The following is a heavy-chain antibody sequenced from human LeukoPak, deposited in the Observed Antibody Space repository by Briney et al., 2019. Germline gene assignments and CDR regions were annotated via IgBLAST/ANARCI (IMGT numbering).Heavy chain of an antibody. J-gene: IGHJ5*02. CDR2: INPSGGST. D-gene: IGHD6-13*01. CDR3: ARDQVSEFPLVRADDWFDP. CDR1: GYTFTSYY. V-gene: IGHV1-46*01. Sequence: ASVKVSCKASGYTFTSYYMHWVRQAPGQGLEWMGIINPSGGSTSYVQKFQGRVTMTRDMSTSTVYMELSSLRSEDTAVYYCARDQVSEFPLVRADDWFDPWGQGTLVTVSS.